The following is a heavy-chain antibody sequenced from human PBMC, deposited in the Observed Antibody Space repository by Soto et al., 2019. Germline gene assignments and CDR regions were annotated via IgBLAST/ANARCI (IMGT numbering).Heavy chain of an antibody. V-gene: IGHV3-30*18. D-gene: IGHD2-2*01. CDR3: ANGKYCSSTSCYEFGSYFQH. CDR1: GFTFSSYG. Sequence: GGSLRLSCAASGFTFSSYGMHWVRQAPGKGLEWVAVISYDGSNKYYADSVKGRFTISRDNSKNTLYLQMNSLRAEDTAVYYCANGKYCSSTSCYEFGSYFQHWGQGTLVTVSS. CDR2: ISYDGSNK. J-gene: IGHJ1*01.